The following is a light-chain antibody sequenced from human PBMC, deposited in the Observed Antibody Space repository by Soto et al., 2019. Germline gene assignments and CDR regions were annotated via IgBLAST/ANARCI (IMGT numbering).Light chain of an antibody. CDR2: DVS. CDR1: QGIGRA. CDR3: QQFNDYPLT. J-gene: IGKJ4*01. Sequence: AIQLTQSPSSLSASVGDRVTITCRASQGIGRALVWYQRKPGKAPKLLIYDVSSLESGVPSRFSGSGSGTDFTLTISSLQPEDFVIYYCQQFNDYPLTFGGGTKVEVK. V-gene: IGKV1D-13*01.